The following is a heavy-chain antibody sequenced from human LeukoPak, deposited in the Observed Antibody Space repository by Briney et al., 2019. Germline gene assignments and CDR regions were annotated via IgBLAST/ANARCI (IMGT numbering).Heavy chain of an antibody. CDR3: ARDEYSSSWPYYFDY. D-gene: IGHD6-13*01. CDR2: INHSGST. Sequence: SETLSLTCAVYGGSFSGYYWSWIRQHPGKGLEWIGEINHSGSTNYNPSLKSRVTISVDTSKNQFSLKLSSVTAADTAVYYCARDEYSSSWPYYFDYWGQGTLVTVSS. V-gene: IGHV4-34*01. CDR1: GGSFSGYY. J-gene: IGHJ4*02.